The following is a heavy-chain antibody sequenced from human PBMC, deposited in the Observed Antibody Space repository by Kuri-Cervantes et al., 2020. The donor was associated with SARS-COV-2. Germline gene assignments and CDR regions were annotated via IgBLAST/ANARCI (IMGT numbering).Heavy chain of an antibody. Sequence: GESLKISCAASGFTFSSYAMSWVRQAPGKGLEWVSAISGSGGSTYYADSVKGRFTISRDNSKNTLYLQMNSLKTEDTAVYYCTRDNFWSGFFDYWGQGTLVTVSS. CDR1: GFTFSSYA. J-gene: IGHJ4*02. CDR3: TRDNFWSGFFDY. CDR2: ISGSGGST. V-gene: IGHV3-23*01. D-gene: IGHD3-3*01.